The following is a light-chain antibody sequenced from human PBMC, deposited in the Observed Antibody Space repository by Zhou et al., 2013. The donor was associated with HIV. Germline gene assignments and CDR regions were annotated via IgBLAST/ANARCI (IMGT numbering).Light chain of an antibody. Sequence: DIQMTQSPSTLSASVGDRVTVTCRASQSINTWLAWYQQKPGKAPRLLIYTASSLEDGVPSRFSGSGSGTEFTLTISSLQPDDFASYYCQQCDTYPYTFGHGTKLEIK. CDR1: QSINTW. V-gene: IGKV1-5*03. CDR2: TAS. CDR3: QQCDTYPYT. J-gene: IGKJ2*01.